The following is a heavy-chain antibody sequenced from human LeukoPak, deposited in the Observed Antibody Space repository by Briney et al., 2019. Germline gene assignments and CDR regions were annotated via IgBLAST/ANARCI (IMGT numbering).Heavy chain of an antibody. V-gene: IGHV3-53*01. J-gene: IGHJ4*02. D-gene: IGHD2-15*01. CDR3: TRDLNSGGSC. Sequence: GWSLKLSCAASGFTVSRSYMTWVRQAPGKGLEWVSVIHSGGNTYYADSVKGRFTISRDNSKNTLYLQMNSLRAEDTAVYYCTRDLNSGGSCWGQGTLVTVSS. CDR1: GFTVSRSY. CDR2: IHSGGNT.